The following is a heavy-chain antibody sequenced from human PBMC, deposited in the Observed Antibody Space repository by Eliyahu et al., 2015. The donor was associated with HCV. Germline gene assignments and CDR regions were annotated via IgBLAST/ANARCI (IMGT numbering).Heavy chain of an antibody. D-gene: IGHD2-2*01. Sequence: QLQLQESGPGLVKPSETLSLTCTVSGGXISSSXYYWGWXRQPPGKGLELVGGIYYSGSTYYHPSLKSRVTISVDTSKNQFSLKLSSVTAADTAVYYCARREVPAAFNGWGQGTLVTVSS. CDR3: ARREVPAAFNG. CDR2: IYYSGST. CDR1: GGXISSSXYY. V-gene: IGHV4-39*01. J-gene: IGHJ4*02.